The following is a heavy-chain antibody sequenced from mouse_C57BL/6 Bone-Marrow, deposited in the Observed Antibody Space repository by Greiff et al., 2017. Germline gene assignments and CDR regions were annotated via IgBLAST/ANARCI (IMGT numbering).Heavy chain of an antibody. CDR3: GRMYSFDY. Sequence: EVKLVESGGGLVKPGGSLKLSCAASGFTFSSYTMSWVRQTPEKRLEWVATISGGGGNTYYPDSVKGRFTISRDNAKNTLYLQMSSLRTEDTALYHCGRMYSFDYWGQDTTLTVSS. V-gene: IGHV5-9*01. CDR1: GFTFSSYT. J-gene: IGHJ2*01. CDR2: ISGGGGNT.